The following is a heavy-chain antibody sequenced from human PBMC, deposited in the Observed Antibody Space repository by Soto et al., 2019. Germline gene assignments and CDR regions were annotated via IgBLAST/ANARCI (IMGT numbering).Heavy chain of an antibody. CDR3: AKDLTREATAVVVAAVSGYFYYGMDV. D-gene: IGHD2-15*01. Sequence: QVQLVESGGGVVQPGRSLRLSCAASEVTFSSYGMHWVRQAPGKGLEWVAVISFDGSNEYYEDSVEGRFTISRDNSKNTLYLQMNSLRDEDAAMYYCAKDLTREATAVVVAAVSGYFYYGMDVWGQGTTVTVSS. J-gene: IGHJ6*02. V-gene: IGHV3-30*18. CDR1: EVTFSSYG. CDR2: ISFDGSNE.